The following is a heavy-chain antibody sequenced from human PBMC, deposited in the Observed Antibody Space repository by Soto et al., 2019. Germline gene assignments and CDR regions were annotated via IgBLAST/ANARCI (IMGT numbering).Heavy chain of an antibody. J-gene: IGHJ5*02. CDR3: VRQTIVRGVLGWFDP. CDR1: GGSIRSASSY. Sequence: QLQLQESGPRLVKPSETLSLICSVSGGSIRSASSYWAWLRQPPGKGLDWIGTVYYNGSTYYNASLKRRVTISAYTSKNQFSLKLSSVSAADTAVYYWVRQTIVRGVLGWFDPWGQGTLVTVSS. D-gene: IGHD3-10*01. CDR2: VYYNGST. V-gene: IGHV4-39*01.